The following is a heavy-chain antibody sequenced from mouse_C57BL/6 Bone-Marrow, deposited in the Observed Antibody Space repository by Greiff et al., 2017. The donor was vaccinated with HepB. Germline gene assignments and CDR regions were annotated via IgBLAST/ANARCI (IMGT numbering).Heavy chain of an antibody. V-gene: IGHV1-61*01. Sequence: QVQLQQPGAELVRPGSSVKLSCKASGYTFTSYWMDWVKQRPGQGLEWIGNIYPSDSETHYNQKFKDKATLTVDKSSSTAYMQLSSLTSEDSAVYYCARSITTVLAGDYFDYWGQGTTLTVSS. D-gene: IGHD1-1*01. CDR1: GYTFTSYW. J-gene: IGHJ2*01. CDR2: IYPSDSET. CDR3: ARSITTVLAGDYFDY.